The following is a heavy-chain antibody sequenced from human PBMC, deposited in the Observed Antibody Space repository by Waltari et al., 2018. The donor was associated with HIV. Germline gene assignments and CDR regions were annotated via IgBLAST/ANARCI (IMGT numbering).Heavy chain of an antibody. CDR2: ISGYNGDT. Sequence: QVHLVPSGAELRKPGASVTVSCKASGYTFSNYGITWVRQAPGQGLEWMGWISGYNGDTKYAQKVRGRVTMTTDTSTSTAYLEMGSLRFDDTAVYYCARDHYYGSSGYYSDYWGQGTLVTVSS. CDR3: ARDHYYGSSGYYSDY. CDR1: GYTFSNYG. D-gene: IGHD3-22*01. J-gene: IGHJ4*02. V-gene: IGHV1-18*01.